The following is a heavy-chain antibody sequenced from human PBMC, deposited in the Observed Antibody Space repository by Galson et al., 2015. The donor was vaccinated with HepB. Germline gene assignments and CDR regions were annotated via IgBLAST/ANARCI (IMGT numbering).Heavy chain of an antibody. CDR1: GYTFTTYG. CDR3: TRLAVAGTY. CDR2: INAAYGHT. J-gene: IGHJ4*02. Sequence: SVKVSCKASGYTFTTYGVHWVRQAPGQGLEWMGWINAAYGHTANSQRFQGRVTITRDTSASTAYMELSSLISEDTAVYYCTRLAVAGTYWGRGTLVTVSS. V-gene: IGHV1-3*01. D-gene: IGHD6-19*01.